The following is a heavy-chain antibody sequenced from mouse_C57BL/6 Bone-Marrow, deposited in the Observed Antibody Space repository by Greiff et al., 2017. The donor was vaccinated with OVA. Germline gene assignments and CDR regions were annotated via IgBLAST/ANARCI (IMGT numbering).Heavy chain of an antibody. Sequence: VQLQQSGAELARPGASVKLSCKASGYTFTSYGISWVKQRTGQGLEWIGEIYPRSGNTYYNEKFKGKATLTADKSSSTAYMELRSLTTEDSAVYFCAYYCGSSWFAYGGQGTLVTVSA. V-gene: IGHV1-81*01. J-gene: IGHJ3*01. CDR1: GYTFTSYG. CDR2: IYPRSGNT. CDR3: AYYCGSSWFAY. D-gene: IGHD1-1*01.